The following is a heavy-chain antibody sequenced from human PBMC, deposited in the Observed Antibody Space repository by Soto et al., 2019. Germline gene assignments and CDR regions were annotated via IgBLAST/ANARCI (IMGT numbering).Heavy chain of an antibody. V-gene: IGHV3-23*01. J-gene: IGHJ4*02. CDR3: AKDAWSAAAGIDYFDY. CDR1: GFTFSSYA. Sequence: PGGSLRLSCAASGFTFSSYAMSWVRQAPGKGLEWVSAISGSGGSTYYADSVKGRFTISRDNSKNTLYLQMNSLRAEDTAVYYCAKDAWSAAAGIDYFDYWGQGTLVTVSS. CDR2: ISGSGGST. D-gene: IGHD6-13*01.